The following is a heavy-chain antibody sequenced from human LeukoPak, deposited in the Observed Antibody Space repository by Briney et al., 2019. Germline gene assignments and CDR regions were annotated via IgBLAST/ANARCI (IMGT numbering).Heavy chain of an antibody. J-gene: IGHJ3*02. CDR2: ISGSGGST. Sequence: QPGGSLRLSCAASGFTFSSYAMSWVRQAPGKGLEWVSAISGSGGSTYYADSVKGRFTVSRDNAKNSLLLQMNSLRAEDTALYYCARGYSRAAFDIWGQGTMVTVSS. CDR1: GFTFSSYA. V-gene: IGHV3-23*01. CDR3: ARGYSRAAFDI. D-gene: IGHD2-15*01.